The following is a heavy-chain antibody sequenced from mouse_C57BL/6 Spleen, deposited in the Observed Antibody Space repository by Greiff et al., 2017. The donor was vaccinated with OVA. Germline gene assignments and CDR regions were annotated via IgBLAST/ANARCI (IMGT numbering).Heavy chain of an antibody. Sequence: QVQLKQSGAELVRPGASVKLSCKASGYTFTDYEMYWVKQTPVHGLEWIGAIDLEIGGTDYNQKFKGKAIMTADKSSSTAYMELRSLTSEDSAVYYCTGKRVCDAGVFDYWGQGTTLTVSS. CDR1: GYTFTDYE. CDR2: IDLEIGGT. V-gene: IGHV1-15*01. J-gene: IGHJ2*01. CDR3: TGKRVCDAGVFDY.